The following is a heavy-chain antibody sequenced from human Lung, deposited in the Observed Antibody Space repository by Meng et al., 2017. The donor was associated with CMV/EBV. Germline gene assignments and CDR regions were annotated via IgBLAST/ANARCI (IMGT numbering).Heavy chain of an antibody. V-gene: IGHV3-23*01. J-gene: IGHJ3*02. CDR2: ISGSGNHT. D-gene: IGHD2-21*01. Sequence: GESLKISCGASGFVFSSVTMNWVRQSPGKGLEWVSSISGSGNHTYYADSVRGRFTISRDNSKSTVYLQLNSLRGEDTAVYYCAIDKYSPPHALHIWGQGTVVTVSS. CDR1: GFVFSSVT. CDR3: AIDKYSPPHALHI.